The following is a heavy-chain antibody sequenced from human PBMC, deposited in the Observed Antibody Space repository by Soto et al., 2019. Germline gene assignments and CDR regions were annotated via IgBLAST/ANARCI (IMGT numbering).Heavy chain of an antibody. CDR3: ARARSSVPSRRGIGYYGMDV. J-gene: IGHJ6*02. CDR2: INDSGNS. CDR1: HDSFGAYY. Sequence: QVQLQQWGAGLLKPSETLSLTCVVSHDSFGAYYWSWVRQPPGKGLEWIGEINDSGNSHSNPSLKSPVTMSVDMSKNQFSLNLSSVTAADAAVYYCARARSSVPSRRGIGYYGMDVWGQGTTVTVSS. D-gene: IGHD3-10*01. V-gene: IGHV4-34*01.